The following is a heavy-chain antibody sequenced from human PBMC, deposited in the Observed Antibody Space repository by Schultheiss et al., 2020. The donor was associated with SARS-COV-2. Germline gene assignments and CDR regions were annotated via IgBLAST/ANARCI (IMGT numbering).Heavy chain of an antibody. V-gene: IGHV4-34*01. Sequence: SQTLSFTCAVYGGSFSGYYWSWIRQPPGKGLEWIGEINHSGSTNYNPSLKSRVTISVDTSKNQFSLKLSSVTAADTAVYYCARDSPVTDYYYYYYMDVWGKGTTVTVSS. D-gene: IGHD4-17*01. J-gene: IGHJ6*03. CDR2: INHSGST. CDR1: GGSFSGYY. CDR3: ARDSPVTDYYYYYYMDV.